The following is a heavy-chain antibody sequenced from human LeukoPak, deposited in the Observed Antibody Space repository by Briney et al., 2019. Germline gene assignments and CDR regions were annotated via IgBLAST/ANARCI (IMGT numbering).Heavy chain of an antibody. D-gene: IGHD1-26*01. V-gene: IGHV3-21*01. CDR1: GFTFSSYS. CDR3: ALRGVGATNALFDY. Sequence: PGGSLRLSCAASGFTFSSYSMNWVRQAPGKGLEWVSSISTSSSYIYYADSVKGRFTISRDNAKNSLYLQMNSLRAEDTAVYYCALRGVGATNALFDYWGQGTLVTVSS. CDR2: ISTSSSYI. J-gene: IGHJ4*02.